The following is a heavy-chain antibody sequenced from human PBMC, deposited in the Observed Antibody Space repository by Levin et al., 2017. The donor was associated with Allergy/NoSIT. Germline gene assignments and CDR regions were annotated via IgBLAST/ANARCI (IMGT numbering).Heavy chain of an antibody. V-gene: IGHV3-23*01. Sequence: GGSLRLSCAASGFTFSSYAMSWVRQAPGKGLEWVSAISGSGGSTYYADSVKGRFTISRDNSKNTLYLQMNSLRAEDTAVYYCAKAYSSSWSGTYYYYGMDVWGQGTTVTVSS. CDR3: AKAYSSSWSGTYYYYGMDV. CDR1: GFTFSSYA. J-gene: IGHJ6*02. CDR2: ISGSGGST. D-gene: IGHD6-13*01.